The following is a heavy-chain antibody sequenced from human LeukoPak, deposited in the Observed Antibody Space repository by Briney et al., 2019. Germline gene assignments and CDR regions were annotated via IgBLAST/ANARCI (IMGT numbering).Heavy chain of an antibody. CDR2: NNTNTGNP. J-gene: IGHJ4*02. Sequence: GASVKVSCKASGYTFTSYAMNWVRQAPGQGLEWMGWNNTNTGNPTYAQGFTGRFVFSLDTSVSTAYLQISSLKAEDTAVYYCARGGYYDSSGYYRGFDYWGQGTLVTVS. CDR3: ARGGYYDSSGYYRGFDY. CDR1: GYTFTSYA. D-gene: IGHD3-22*01. V-gene: IGHV7-4-1*02.